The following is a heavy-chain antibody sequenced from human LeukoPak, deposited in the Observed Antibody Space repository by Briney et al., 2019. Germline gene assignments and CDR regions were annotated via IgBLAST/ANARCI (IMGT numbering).Heavy chain of an antibody. V-gene: IGHV1-69*06. J-gene: IGHJ6*03. CDR1: GGTLNTYA. CDR3: ARGLTHKWLRTDYYYYVDV. D-gene: IGHD5-12*01. CDR2: IIPIFGTA. Sequence: SVKVSCKASGGTLNTYAVSWVRQALGQGLEWMGGIIPIFGTANYAQKFQGRVTITADKSTSTAYMELSSLRSEDTAVYYCARGLTHKWLRTDYYYYVDVWGKGTTVTVSS.